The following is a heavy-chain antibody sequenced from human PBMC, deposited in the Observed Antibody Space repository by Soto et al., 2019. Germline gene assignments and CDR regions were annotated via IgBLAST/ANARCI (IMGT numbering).Heavy chain of an antibody. Sequence: GGSLRLSCAASGFTFSSYAMSWVRQAPGKGLEWVSAISGSGGSTYYADSVKGRFTISRDNSKNTLYLQMNSLRAEDTAVYYCAKDERPQPYDFWSGYSFDYWGQGTLVTVSS. V-gene: IGHV3-23*01. CDR3: AKDERPQPYDFWSGYSFDY. CDR1: GFTFSSYA. CDR2: ISGSGGST. D-gene: IGHD3-3*01. J-gene: IGHJ4*02.